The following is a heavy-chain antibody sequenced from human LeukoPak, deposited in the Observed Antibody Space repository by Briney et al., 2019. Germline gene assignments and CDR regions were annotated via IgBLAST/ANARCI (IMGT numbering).Heavy chain of an antibody. J-gene: IGHJ4*02. CDR2: IYYSGST. CDR1: GDSSDTNGFY. D-gene: IGHD1-1*01. Sequence: SDTLSLTCTVSGDSSDTNGFYWGWIRQPPGKGLEWTGNIYYSGSTYYNPSLKCRVTTSVDTSKNQFSLKLSSVTAADTAVYYCARGTRGSDSSFDFWGQGTLVTVSS. CDR3: ARGTRGSDSSFDF. V-gene: IGHV4-39*07.